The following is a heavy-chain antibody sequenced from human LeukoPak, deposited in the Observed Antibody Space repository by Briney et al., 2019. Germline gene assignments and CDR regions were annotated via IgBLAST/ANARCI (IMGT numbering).Heavy chain of an antibody. CDR3: ATDTSGSYFGYYYMDV. Sequence: SETLSLTCTVSDGSISSSSYYWGWIRQPPGKGLEWIGSIYYGSVFYSGSTYYNPSLKSRVTISVDTSKNQFSLKLSSVTAADTAVYYCATDTSGSYFGYYYMDVWGKGTTVTISS. D-gene: IGHD1-26*01. CDR1: DGSISSSSYY. CDR2: IYYGSVFYSGST. J-gene: IGHJ6*03. V-gene: IGHV4-39*02.